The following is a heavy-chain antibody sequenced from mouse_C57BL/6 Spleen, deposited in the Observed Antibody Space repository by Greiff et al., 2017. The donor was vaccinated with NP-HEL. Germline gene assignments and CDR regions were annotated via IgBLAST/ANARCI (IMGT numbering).Heavy chain of an antibody. CDR2: IDPSDSET. J-gene: IGHJ2*01. Sequence: QVQLQQPGAELVRPGSSVKLSCKASGYTFTSYWMHWVKQRPIQGLEWIGNIDPSDSETHYNQKFKDKATVTVDKSSSTAYMQLSSLTSEDSAVYYCARDYGSPDYWGQGTTLTVSS. V-gene: IGHV1-52*01. CDR1: GYTFTSYW. D-gene: IGHD1-1*01. CDR3: ARDYGSPDY.